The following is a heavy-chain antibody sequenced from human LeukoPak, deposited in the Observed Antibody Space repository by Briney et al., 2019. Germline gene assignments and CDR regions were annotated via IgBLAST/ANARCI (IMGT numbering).Heavy chain of an antibody. J-gene: IGHJ5*02. V-gene: IGHV1-24*01. CDR2: FDPEDGET. CDR1: GYTLTELS. CDR3: ATAFHLYSSSWYGWFDP. Sequence: GASVKVSCKVSGYTLTELSMHWVRQAPGKGLEWMGGFDPEDGETIYAQKFQGRVTMTEDTSTDTAYMELSSLRSEDTAVYYCATAFHLYSSSWYGWFDPWGQGTLVTVSS. D-gene: IGHD6-13*01.